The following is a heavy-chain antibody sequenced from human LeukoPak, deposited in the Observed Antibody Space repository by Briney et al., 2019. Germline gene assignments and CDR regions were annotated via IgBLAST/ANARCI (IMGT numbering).Heavy chain of an antibody. CDR1: VGSISSYY. CDR2: IYTSGST. D-gene: IGHD6-19*01. V-gene: IGHV4-4*07. CDR3: AKGEPPQWLDY. Sequence: SETLSLTCTVSVGSISSYYWSWIRQPAGKGLEWIGRIYTSGSTNYNPSLKSRVTMSVDTSKNQFSLKLSSVTAADTAVYYCAKGEPPQWLDYWGQGTLVTVSS. J-gene: IGHJ4*02.